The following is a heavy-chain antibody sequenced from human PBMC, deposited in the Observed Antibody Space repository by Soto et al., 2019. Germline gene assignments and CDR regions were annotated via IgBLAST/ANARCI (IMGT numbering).Heavy chain of an antibody. CDR1: GFTFSSYA. CDR3: AKTLADAPNRYYYYYGMDV. V-gene: IGHV3-23*01. Sequence: EVQLLESGGGLVQPGGSLRLSCAASGFTFSSYAMSWFRQAPGKGLEWVSAISGSGGSKYYADSVQGRFTISRDNSKNTLYLQMHSLRAEDTAVYYCAKTLADAPNRYYYYYGMDVWGQGTTVTVSS. J-gene: IGHJ6*02. D-gene: IGHD3-3*02. CDR2: ISGSGGSK.